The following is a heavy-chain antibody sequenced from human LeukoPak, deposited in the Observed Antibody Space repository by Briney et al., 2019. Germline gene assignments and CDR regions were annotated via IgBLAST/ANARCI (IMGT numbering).Heavy chain of an antibody. CDR2: INSDGSST. CDR1: GFTFSSYA. V-gene: IGHV3-74*01. D-gene: IGHD2-21*02. CDR3: ARERVVVTAIEDCYYGMDV. Sequence: GGSLRLSCAASGFTFSSYAMSWVRQAPGKGLVWVSRINSDGSSTSYADSVKGRFTISRDNAKNTLYLQMNSLRAKDTAVYYCARERVVVTAIEDCYYGMDVWGQGTTVTVSS. J-gene: IGHJ6*02.